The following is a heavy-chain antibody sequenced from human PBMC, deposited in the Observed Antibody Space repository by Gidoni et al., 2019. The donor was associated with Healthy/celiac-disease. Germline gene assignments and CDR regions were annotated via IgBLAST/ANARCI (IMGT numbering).Heavy chain of an antibody. V-gene: IGHV4-31*03. CDR1: GGSISSGGYY. Sequence: QVQLQESGPGLVKPSQTLSLTCTVSGGSISSGGYYWSWIRQHPGKGLEWIGYIYYSGSTYYNPSLKSRVTISVDTSKNQFSLKLSSVTAADTAVYYCARAGYYYDSSGYYAPSYFDYWGQGTLVTVSS. J-gene: IGHJ4*02. CDR3: ARAGYYYDSSGYYAPSYFDY. D-gene: IGHD3-22*01. CDR2: IYYSGST.